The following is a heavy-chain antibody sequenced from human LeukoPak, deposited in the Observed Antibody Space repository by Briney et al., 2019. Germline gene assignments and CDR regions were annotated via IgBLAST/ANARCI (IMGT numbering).Heavy chain of an antibody. CDR3: ASGAARPGFDY. CDR2: INHSGST. D-gene: IGHD6-6*01. CDR1: GGSFSGYY. J-gene: IGHJ4*02. Sequence: PSETLSLTCAVYGGSFSGYYWSWIRQPPGKGLEWIGEINHSGSTNYNPSLKIRVTISVDTSKNQFSLKLSSVTAADTAVYYCASGAARPGFDYWGQGTLVTVSA. V-gene: IGHV4-34*01.